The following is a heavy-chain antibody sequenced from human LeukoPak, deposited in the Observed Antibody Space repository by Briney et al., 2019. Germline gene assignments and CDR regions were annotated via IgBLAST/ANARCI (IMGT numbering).Heavy chain of an antibody. J-gene: IGHJ6*03. CDR2: ISYDGSNK. D-gene: IGHD2-15*01. CDR3: ARGNPGSLMDV. V-gene: IGHV3-30*04. Sequence: GGSLRLSCAASGFTFSSYAMHWVRQAPGKGLEWVAVISYDGSNKYYADSVKGRFTISRDNANNSVYLQMNSLRVEDTAVYYCARGNPGSLMDVWGKGTTVIISS. CDR1: GFTFSSYA.